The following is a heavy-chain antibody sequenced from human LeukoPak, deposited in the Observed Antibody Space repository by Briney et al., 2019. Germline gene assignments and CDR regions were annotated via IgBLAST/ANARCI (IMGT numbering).Heavy chain of an antibody. Sequence: GGSLRLSCAASGLTFGSYAMSWVRQAPGKGLEWVSSISGSAYSTYYADSVKGRFTISRDNPKNTLYLQMNSLRAEDTAVYYCAKGGITIFGVDYWGQGTLVTVSS. D-gene: IGHD3-3*01. CDR3: AKGGITIFGVDY. J-gene: IGHJ4*02. CDR1: GLTFGSYA. CDR2: ISGSAYST. V-gene: IGHV3-23*01.